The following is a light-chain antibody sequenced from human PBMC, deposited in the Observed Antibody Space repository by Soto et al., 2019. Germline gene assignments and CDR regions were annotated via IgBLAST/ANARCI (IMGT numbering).Light chain of an antibody. CDR1: SSNIGSNT. CDR3: AAWDDSLNGVV. Sequence: QSVLTQPPSASGTPGQRVTISCSGSSSNIGSNTVNWYQQLPGTAPKLLIYSNNQRPSGVPDRFSGSKSGTSATLAISGLQSEYEAHYYCAAWDDSLNGVVFGGGTKLTVL. CDR2: SNN. V-gene: IGLV1-44*01. J-gene: IGLJ2*01.